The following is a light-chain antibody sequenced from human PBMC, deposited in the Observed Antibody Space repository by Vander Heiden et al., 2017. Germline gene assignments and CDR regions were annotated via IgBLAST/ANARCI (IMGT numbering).Light chain of an antibody. J-gene: IGLJ3*02. CDR3: MNWQSNAGV. V-gene: IGLV5-45*03. CDR2: YIVVSDK. CDR1: IDINVRDSR. Sequence: QAVLTQPSSLSASPGASASLTCTLRIDINVRDSRMSWYHQRPGSPPQYPLTYIVVSDKQQGSGVPSRFAGSKDASANDGILLISGLQSDDEGDDYCMNWQSNAGVFGGGTKLTVL.